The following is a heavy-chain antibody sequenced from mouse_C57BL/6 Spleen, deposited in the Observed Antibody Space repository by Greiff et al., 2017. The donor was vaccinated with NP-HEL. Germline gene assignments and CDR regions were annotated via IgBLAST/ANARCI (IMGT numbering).Heavy chain of an antibody. CDR1: GFNIKDDY. CDR2: IDPENGDT. J-gene: IGHJ2*01. CDR3: TRGYYGI. D-gene: IGHD1-1*01. Sequence: EVQLQQSGAELVRPGASVKLSCTASGFNIKDDYMHWVKQRPEQGLEWIGWIDPENGDTEYASKFQGKATITADTSSNTAYLQLSSLTSEDTAVYYCTRGYYGIWGQGTTLTVSS. V-gene: IGHV14-4*01.